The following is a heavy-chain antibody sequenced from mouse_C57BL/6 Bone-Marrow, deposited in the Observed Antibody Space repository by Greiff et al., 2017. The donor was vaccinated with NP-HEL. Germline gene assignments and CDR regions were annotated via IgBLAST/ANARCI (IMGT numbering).Heavy chain of an antibody. Sequence: EVQLVESEGGLVQPGSSMKLSCTASGFTFSDYYMAWVRQVPEKGLEWVANINYDGSSTYYLDSLKSRFIITRDNAKNILYLQMSSLKSEDTATYYCARDPRRSYWYFDVWGTGTTVTVSS. J-gene: IGHJ1*03. V-gene: IGHV5-16*01. CDR2: INYDGSST. CDR1: GFTFSDYY. CDR3: ARDPRRSYWYFDV.